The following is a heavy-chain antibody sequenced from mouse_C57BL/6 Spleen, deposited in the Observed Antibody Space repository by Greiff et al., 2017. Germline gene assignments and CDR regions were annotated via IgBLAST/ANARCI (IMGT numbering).Heavy chain of an antibody. CDR1: GFTFSSYA. Sequence: EVQLVESGGGLVKTGGSLKLSCAASGFTFSSYAMSWVRQTPEKRLEWVATISDGGSYTYYPDNVKGRFTISRDNAKNNLYLQMGHLKSEDTAMYYCARGGAHYAMDYWGQGTSVTVSS. CDR3: ARGGAHYAMDY. J-gene: IGHJ4*01. CDR2: ISDGGSYT. V-gene: IGHV5-4*01.